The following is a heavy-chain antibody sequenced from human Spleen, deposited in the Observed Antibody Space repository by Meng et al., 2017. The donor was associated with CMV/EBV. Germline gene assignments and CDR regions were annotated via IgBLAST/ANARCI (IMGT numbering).Heavy chain of an antibody. CDR3: ARDESYDFWSGYPLDN. CDR2: LNQDGSEK. J-gene: IGHJ4*02. CDR1: GFSFNSFW. D-gene: IGHD3-3*01. Sequence: GGSLRLSCAASGFSFNSFWLSWVRQAPGQGLEWVANLNQDGSEKYYLDSVKGRFTVSRDNAWNSLFLQMNSLRAEDTAVYYCARDESYDFWSGYPLDNWGQGTLVTVSS. V-gene: IGHV3-7*01.